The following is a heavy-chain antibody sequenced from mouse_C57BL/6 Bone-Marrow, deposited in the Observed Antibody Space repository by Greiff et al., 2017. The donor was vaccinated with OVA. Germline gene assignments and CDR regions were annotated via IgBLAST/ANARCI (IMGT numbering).Heavy chain of an antibody. Sequence: DVMLVESGGGLVKPGGSLKLSCAASGFTFSDYGMHWVRQAPEKGLEWVAYISSGSSTIYYADTVKGRFTISRDNAKNTLFLQMTSLRSEDTAMYYCAITTVVASPYWYFDVWGTGTTVTVSS. V-gene: IGHV5-17*01. D-gene: IGHD1-1*01. CDR3: AITTVVASPYWYFDV. J-gene: IGHJ1*03. CDR2: ISSGSSTI. CDR1: GFTFSDYG.